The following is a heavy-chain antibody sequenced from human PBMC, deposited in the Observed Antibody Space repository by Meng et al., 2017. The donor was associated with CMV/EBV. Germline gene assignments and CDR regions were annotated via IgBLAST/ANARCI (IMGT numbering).Heavy chain of an antibody. J-gene: IGHJ4*02. CDR1: GFTFSSYS. CDR3: ARGGGFCSVAGCYGIDY. Sequence: GGSLRLSCAASGFTFSSYSMNWVRQAPGKGLEWVALISSDGSNKDYADSVKGRFTISRDNSKNTLSLQMNSLRTEDTAVYYCARGGGFCSVAGCYGIDYWGQGTVVTVSS. V-gene: IGHV3-30*03. D-gene: IGHD2-2*01. CDR2: ISSDGSNK.